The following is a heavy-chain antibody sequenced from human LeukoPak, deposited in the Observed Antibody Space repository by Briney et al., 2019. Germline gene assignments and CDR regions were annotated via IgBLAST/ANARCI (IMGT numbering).Heavy chain of an antibody. Sequence: SETLSLTCTVSGGPIRSNSYYWGWIRQPPGKGLEWIGNIYYSGSTYYNPSLKSRVTISVDTSKNQFSLKLTSVTAADTAVYYCAKDYGVSVTRGSGGMDVWGQGTTVTVSS. CDR2: IYYSGST. D-gene: IGHD4-17*01. CDR1: GGPIRSNSYY. J-gene: IGHJ6*02. V-gene: IGHV4-39*01. CDR3: AKDYGVSVTRGSGGMDV.